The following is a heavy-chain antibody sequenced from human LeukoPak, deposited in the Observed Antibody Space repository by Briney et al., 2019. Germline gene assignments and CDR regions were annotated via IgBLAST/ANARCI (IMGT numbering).Heavy chain of an antibody. Sequence: GGSLRLSCAASGLTFSSNYMSWVRQAPGKGLEWVSVIYSGGSTYYADSVKGRFTISRDNSKNTLYLQMNSLRAEDTAVYYCASAKSDCSSTSCPFDYWGQGTLVTVSS. CDR3: ASAKSDCSSTSCPFDY. J-gene: IGHJ4*02. CDR1: GLTFSSNY. CDR2: IYSGGST. V-gene: IGHV3-66*02. D-gene: IGHD2-2*01.